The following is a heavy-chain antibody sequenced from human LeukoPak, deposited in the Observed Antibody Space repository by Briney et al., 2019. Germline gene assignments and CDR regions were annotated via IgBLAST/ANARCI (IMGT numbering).Heavy chain of an antibody. J-gene: IGHJ5*02. CDR3: ARESYGRTIFGVVTHWFDP. Sequence: PGGSLRLSCAASGFTFSNYWMHWVRQAPGKGLVWVSRIYIDGTGTVYADSVKGRFTISRDNSKNTLYLQMNSLRAEDTAVYYCARESYGRTIFGVVTHWFDPWGQGTLVTVSS. D-gene: IGHD3-3*01. CDR2: IYIDGTGT. CDR1: GFTFSNYW. V-gene: IGHV3-74*01.